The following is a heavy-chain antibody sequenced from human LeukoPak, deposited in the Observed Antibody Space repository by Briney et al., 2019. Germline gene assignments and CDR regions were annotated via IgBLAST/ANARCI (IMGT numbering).Heavy chain of an antibody. CDR2: INHSGST. V-gene: IGHV4-34*01. Sequence: PSETLSLTCAVYGGSFSGYYWSWIRQPPGKGLEWIGEINHSGSTNYNPSLKSRVTISVDTSKNQFSLKLSSVTAADTAVYYCASGSYRIFDYWGQGTLVTVSS. CDR3: ASGSYRIFDY. D-gene: IGHD1-26*01. J-gene: IGHJ4*02. CDR1: GGSFSGYY.